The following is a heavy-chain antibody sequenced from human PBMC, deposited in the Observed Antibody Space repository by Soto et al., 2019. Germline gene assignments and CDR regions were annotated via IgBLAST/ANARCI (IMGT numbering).Heavy chain of an antibody. CDR2: INPNNGGT. CDR3: ARDPSPDFWSGYYDY. V-gene: IGHV1-2*02. CDR1: GYTFKDYF. D-gene: IGHD3-3*01. Sequence: HLVQSGAEVKLPGASVKVSCKASGYTFKDYFLHWVRQAPGQGLEWMGWINPNNGGTDYAQKFQGRVTMTRDTSISTAYMEVSGLRSGDTAVYYCARDPSPDFWSGYYDYWGQGTLITVSS. J-gene: IGHJ4*02.